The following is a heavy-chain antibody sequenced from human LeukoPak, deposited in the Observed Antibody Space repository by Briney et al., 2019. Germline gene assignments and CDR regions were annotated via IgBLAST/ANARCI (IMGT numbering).Heavy chain of an antibody. J-gene: IGHJ4*02. CDR1: GFTFTSSA. V-gene: IGHV1-58*01. D-gene: IGHD3-22*01. CDR3: AASPDYYDSSGYSYYFDY. Sequence: SVKVSCKPSGFTFTSSAVQWVRPARGQRLEWIGWIVVGSGNTNYAQKFQERVTITRDMSTSTAYMELSSLRSEDTAVYYCAASPDYYDSSGYSYYFDYWGQGTLVTVSS. CDR2: IVVGSGNT.